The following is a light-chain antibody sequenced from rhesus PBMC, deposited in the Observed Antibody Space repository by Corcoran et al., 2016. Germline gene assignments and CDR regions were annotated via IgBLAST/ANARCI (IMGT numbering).Light chain of an antibody. Sequence: DVVMTQSPLSLPITPGQPASISCRSSQRLVHSNGNTYLSWYQQKPGQPPRRLIYQVSNRGSGVPDRFIGSGDGTDFKLEISSVEAEDVGGYYCGQGTNVPYSFGQGTKVEIK. J-gene: IGKJ2*01. V-gene: IGKV2-65*01. CDR2: QVS. CDR3: GQGTNVPYS. CDR1: QRLVHSNGNTY.